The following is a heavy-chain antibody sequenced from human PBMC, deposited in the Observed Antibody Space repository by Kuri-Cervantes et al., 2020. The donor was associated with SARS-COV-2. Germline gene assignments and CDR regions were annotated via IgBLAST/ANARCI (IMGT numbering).Heavy chain of an antibody. CDR1: GFTFSSYG. V-gene: IGHV3-30*18. Sequence: GGSLRLSCAASGFTFSSYGMHWVRQAPGKGLEWVAVISYDGSNKYYADSVKGRFTISRDNSKNTLYLQMNSLRAEDTAVYYCAKGWSLGGNFRYYFDYWGQGTLVTVSS. CDR3: AKGWSLGGNFRYYFDY. D-gene: IGHD4-23*01. CDR2: ISYDGSNK. J-gene: IGHJ4*02.